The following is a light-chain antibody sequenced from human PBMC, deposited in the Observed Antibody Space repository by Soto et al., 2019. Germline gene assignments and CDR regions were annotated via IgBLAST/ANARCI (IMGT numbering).Light chain of an antibody. V-gene: IGKV1-12*01. Sequence: DIQMTQSPSSVSASVGDRVTITCRASQDIFSWLAWYQQKPGKAPKLLISSASSLQSGVPSRFSGSGSGTDFTLTINSLQPEDFATYYCQQANSFPQSFGGGTKVEIK. CDR3: QQANSFPQS. CDR2: SAS. J-gene: IGKJ4*01. CDR1: QDIFSW.